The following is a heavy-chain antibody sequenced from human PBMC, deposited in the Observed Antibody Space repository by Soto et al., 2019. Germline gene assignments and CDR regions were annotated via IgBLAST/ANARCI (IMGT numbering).Heavy chain of an antibody. CDR3: ARGRRSNMFRGLDP. J-gene: IGHJ5*02. D-gene: IGHD3-10*01. CDR2: INHSGRT. Sequence: SETLSLTCAVPGGSFNDYYWTWIRQSPGKGLAWIGEINHSGRTNYNPSLESRVTISVDTSKNQFSLYITSVTAADTAVYYCARGRRSNMFRGLDPWGQGTQVTVSS. CDR1: GGSFNDYY. V-gene: IGHV4-34*01.